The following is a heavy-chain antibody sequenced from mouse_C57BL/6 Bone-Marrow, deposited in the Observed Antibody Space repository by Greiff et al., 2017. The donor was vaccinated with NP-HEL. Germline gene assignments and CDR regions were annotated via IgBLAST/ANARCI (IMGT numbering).Heavy chain of an antibody. CDR2: INPNNGGT. V-gene: IGHV1-18*01. D-gene: IGHD2-5*01. Sequence: VQLQQSGPELVKPGASVKIPCKASGYTFTDYNMDWVKQSHGKSLEWIGDINPNNGGTIYNQKFKGKATLTVDKSSSTAYMELRSLTSEDTAVYYCARRDDSNYWYFDVWGTGTTVTVSS. J-gene: IGHJ1*03. CDR3: ARRDDSNYWYFDV. CDR1: GYTFTDYN.